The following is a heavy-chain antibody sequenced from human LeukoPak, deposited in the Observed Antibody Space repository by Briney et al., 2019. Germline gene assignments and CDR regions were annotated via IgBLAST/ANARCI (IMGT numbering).Heavy chain of an antibody. CDR3: ARVAKERVGGVYYFDY. CDR2: IGTAGDT. Sequence: PGGSLRLSCAASGFTFSGYGMHWVRQATGKGLEWVSAIGTAGDTYYTGSVKGRFTISRENAKNSLYLQMNSLRAEDTAVYYCARVAKERVGGVYYFDYWGQGTLVTVSS. D-gene: IGHD1-1*01. J-gene: IGHJ4*02. CDR1: GFTFSGYG. V-gene: IGHV3-13*01.